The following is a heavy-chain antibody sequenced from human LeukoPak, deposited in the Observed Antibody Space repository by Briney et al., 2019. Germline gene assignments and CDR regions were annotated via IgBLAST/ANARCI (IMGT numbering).Heavy chain of an antibody. CDR3: ARDEGTYQRGPFDY. Sequence: GASVKVSCKASGYTFTTYGISWLRQAPGQGLEWMGWISAYNGNTKYAQKFQGRVTMSTDTSTSTGHMELRSLRSDDTALYYCARDEGTYQRGPFDYWGQGTVDSVSS. V-gene: IGHV1-18*01. CDR1: GYTFTTYG. D-gene: IGHD2-2*01. J-gene: IGHJ4*02. CDR2: ISAYNGNT.